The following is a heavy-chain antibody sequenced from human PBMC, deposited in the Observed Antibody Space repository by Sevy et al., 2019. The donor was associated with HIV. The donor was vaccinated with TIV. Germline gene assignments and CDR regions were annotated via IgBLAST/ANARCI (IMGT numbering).Heavy chain of an antibody. CDR3: ARGYGSSWATGYWFDP. Sequence: SETLSLTCTVSGGSISSSSYYWGWIRQPPGKGLEWIGSIYYSGSTYYNPSLKSRVTISVDTSKNQFSLKLSSVTAADTAVYYCARGYGSSWATGYWFDPWGQGTLVTVSS. V-gene: IGHV4-39*01. CDR1: GGSISSSSYY. CDR2: IYYSGST. D-gene: IGHD6-13*01. J-gene: IGHJ5*02.